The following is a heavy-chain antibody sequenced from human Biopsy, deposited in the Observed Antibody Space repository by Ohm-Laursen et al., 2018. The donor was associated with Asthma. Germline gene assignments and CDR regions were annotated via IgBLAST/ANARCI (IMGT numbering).Heavy chain of an antibody. CDR2: ISVYNGNT. V-gene: IGHV1-18*01. CDR3: ARAVDYSHYYGIDV. D-gene: IGHD3-10*01. Sequence: ATVKISCKTSGYTFNSAGITWVRQAPGQGLEWMGWISVYNGNTKVAQKLQDRVTMITDTSTSTAYMELRSLRSDDTAVYLCARAVDYSHYYGIDVWAKGPRSPSP. J-gene: IGHJ6*02. CDR1: GYTFNSAG.